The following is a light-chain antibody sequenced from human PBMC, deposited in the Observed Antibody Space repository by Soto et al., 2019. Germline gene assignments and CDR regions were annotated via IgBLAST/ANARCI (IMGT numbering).Light chain of an antibody. Sequence: DIQMTQSASSLSASVGDRVTITCQASQDINDRLNWYQQKPGKAPKILISDASSLETGVTSRFSGDGSGTDFTLTINNLQPEDFATYHCQQFASLPYTFGQGTSLEI. CDR1: QDINDR. V-gene: IGKV1-33*01. CDR3: QQFASLPYT. J-gene: IGKJ2*01. CDR2: DAS.